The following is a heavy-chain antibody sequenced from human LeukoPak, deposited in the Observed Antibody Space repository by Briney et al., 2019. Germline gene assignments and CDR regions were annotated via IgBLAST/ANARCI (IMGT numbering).Heavy chain of an antibody. Sequence: GGSLRLSCAASGFTFSSYAMHWVRQAPGKGLEWVAVISYDGSNKYYADSVKGRLTISRDNSKNTLYLQMDSLRAEDTAVYYCAGTWIQLWRNRFDYWGQGTLVTVSS. CDR2: ISYDGSNK. CDR1: GFTFSSYA. CDR3: AGTWIQLWRNRFDY. V-gene: IGHV3-30-3*01. D-gene: IGHD5-18*01. J-gene: IGHJ4*02.